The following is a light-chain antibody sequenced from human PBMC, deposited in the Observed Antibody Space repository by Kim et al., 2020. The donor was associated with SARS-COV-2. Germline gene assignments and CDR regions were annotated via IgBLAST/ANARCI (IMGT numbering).Light chain of an antibody. J-gene: IGLJ3*02. Sequence: RINICCTGSNFNIVSGYDVHWYQQLPGTAPKLLIYGNSNRPSGVPDRFSGYKSGTSASLAITGLQAEDEADYYCQSYDSSLSGSVFGGGNQLTVL. CDR3: QSYDSSLSGSV. CDR2: GNS. V-gene: IGLV1-40*01. CDR1: NFNIVSGYD.